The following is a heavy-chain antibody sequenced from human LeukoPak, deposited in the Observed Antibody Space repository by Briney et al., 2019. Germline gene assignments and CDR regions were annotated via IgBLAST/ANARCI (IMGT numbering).Heavy chain of an antibody. V-gene: IGHV3-23*01. J-gene: IGHJ4*02. D-gene: IGHD4-11*01. CDR1: GFTFTSYA. CDR3: AKDWDKSNYRPSNFDY. CDR2: ISGSGGTT. Sequence: QPGGSLRLSCAASGFTFTSYAMSWVRQAPGKGLEWVSAISGSGGTTYYADSVKGRVTISRDNSKNTLYLQMNSLRAEDTAVYYCAKDWDKSNYRPSNFDYWGQGTLVTVSS.